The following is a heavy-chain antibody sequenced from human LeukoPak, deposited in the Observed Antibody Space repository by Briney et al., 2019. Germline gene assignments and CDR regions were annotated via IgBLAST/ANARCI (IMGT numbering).Heavy chain of an antibody. J-gene: IGHJ3*02. V-gene: IGHV3-21*01. D-gene: IGHD3-16*01. CDR2: ISSSSSYI. CDR3: ARWGHRRGGAFDI. Sequence: PGGSLRLSCTASGFIFSTYTMHWVRQAPGKGLEWVSSISSSSSYIYYADSVRGRFTISRDNAKNSLYLQMNSLRAEDTALYYCARWGHRRGGAFDIWGQGTMVTVSS. CDR1: GFIFSTYT.